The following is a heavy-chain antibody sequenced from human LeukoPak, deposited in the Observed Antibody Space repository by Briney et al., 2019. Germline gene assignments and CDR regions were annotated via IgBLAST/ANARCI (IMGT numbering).Heavy chain of an antibody. J-gene: IGHJ4*02. D-gene: IGHD5-24*01. CDR2: IISDGTGR. Sequence: GGSLRLSCAASGFTFSSHWMHWVRQAPGKGLVWVARIISDGTGRDYADSIKGRFTISRDNAKNMLYLQMNSLRAEDAGVYFCATGESAPRNYYWGQGTLVTVSS. V-gene: IGHV3-74*01. CDR3: ATGESAPRNYY. CDR1: GFTFSSHW.